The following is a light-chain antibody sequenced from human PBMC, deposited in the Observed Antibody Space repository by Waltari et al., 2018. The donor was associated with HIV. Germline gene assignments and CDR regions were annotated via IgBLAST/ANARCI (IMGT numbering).Light chain of an antibody. CDR2: EVS. V-gene: IGLV2-14*01. CDR1: SSDVGGYNY. Sequence: QSALTQPGSVSGSPGQSITISCTGTSSDVGGYNYVSWYQQHPGKAPELMIDEVSNRPGGLHRLFSGSKPVNSASLTNSGLPAVDEADYHCSSYTCCSADVICTGTKVTV. J-gene: IGLJ1*01. CDR3: SSYTCCSADV.